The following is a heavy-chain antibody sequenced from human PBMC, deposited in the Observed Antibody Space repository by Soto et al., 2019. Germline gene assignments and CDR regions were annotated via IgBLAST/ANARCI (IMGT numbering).Heavy chain of an antibody. CDR1: GYSIRSSKW. CDR3: ARDKSTVEGCNQFDS. CDR2: IYHSGAT. Sequence: PSETLSLTCIVSGYSIRSSKWLSWFLQSPGRGLEWIGDIYHSGATNYNPSLKSRLTMSVDKSKNEFSMKLVSVTAADTAIYFCARDKSTVEGCNQFDSWGPGTLVTVSS. D-gene: IGHD2-15*01. V-gene: IGHV4-4*02. J-gene: IGHJ5*01.